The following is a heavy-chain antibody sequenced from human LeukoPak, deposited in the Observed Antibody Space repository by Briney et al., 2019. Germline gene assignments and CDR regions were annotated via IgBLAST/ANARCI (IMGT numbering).Heavy chain of an antibody. D-gene: IGHD2-15*01. CDR1: GYTFTGYY. J-gene: IGHJ5*02. CDR3: ARGCSGGSCYYWFDP. CDR2: INPNSGGT. V-gene: IGHV1-2*02. Sequence: GASVKVSCKASGYTFTGYYMHWVRQAPGQGLEWMGLINPNSGGTNYAQKFQGRVTMTRDTSISTAYMELSRLRSDDPAVYYCARGCSGGSCYYWFDPWGQGTLVTVSS.